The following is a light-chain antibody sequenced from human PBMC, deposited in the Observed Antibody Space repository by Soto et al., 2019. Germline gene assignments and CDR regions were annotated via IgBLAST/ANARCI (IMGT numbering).Light chain of an antibody. CDR1: SRDVGGY. CDR3: RSYTSSNTVV. J-gene: IGLJ2*01. Sequence: QSVLTQPASVSGSPGQSITISCTGTSRDVGGYVSWYQQHPGNAPKLMIYEVSNRPSGVSNRFSGSKSGNTASLTISGLQAEDEADYYCRSYTSSNTVVFGGGTKVTVL. CDR2: EVS. V-gene: IGLV2-14*01.